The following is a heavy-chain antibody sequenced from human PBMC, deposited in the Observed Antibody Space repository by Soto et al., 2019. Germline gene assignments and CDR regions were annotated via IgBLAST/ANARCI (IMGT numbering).Heavy chain of an antibody. CDR3: PRAIRDQLFSDF. D-gene: IGHD2-2*02. CDR1: GYTFTDYD. J-gene: IGHJ4*02. Sequence: QVQFVQSGAEVRKPGASVKVSCKASGYTFTDYDIGWVRQATGQGLEWMGWMNPNSANTGYAQKFQGRVTMTRDTSINTAYMELKSLTSDDTAVYYFPRAIRDQLFSDFWVQGTLVTVSS. V-gene: IGHV1-8*01. CDR2: MNPNSANT.